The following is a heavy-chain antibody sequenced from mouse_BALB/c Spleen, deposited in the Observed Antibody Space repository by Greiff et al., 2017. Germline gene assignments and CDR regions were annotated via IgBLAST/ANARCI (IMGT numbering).Heavy chain of an antibody. CDR1: GFTFSDYY. D-gene: IGHD1-1*01. CDR3: ARDGITTVVGGAY. V-gene: IGHV5-4*02. J-gene: IGHJ3*01. CDR2: ISDGGSYT. Sequence: EVMLVESGGGLVKPGGSLKLSCAASGFTFSDYYMYWVRQTPEKRLEWVATISDGGSYTYYPDSVKGRFTISRDNAKNNLYLQMSSLKSVDTAMYYCARDGITTVVGGAYWGQGTLVTVSA.